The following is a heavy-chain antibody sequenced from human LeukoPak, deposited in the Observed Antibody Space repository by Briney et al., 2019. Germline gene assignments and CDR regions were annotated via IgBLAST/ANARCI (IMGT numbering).Heavy chain of an antibody. V-gene: IGHV4-59*01. Sequence: SETLSLTCTVSNGSMTNNYWSWIRQPPGKGLEWIWYIYYSGSTNYNPSLKSRVTISVDTSKNQFSLKLSSVTAADTAVYYCARAYYYGSGSYAFDIWGQGTMVTVSS. CDR1: NGSMTNNY. CDR2: IYYSGST. D-gene: IGHD3-10*01. J-gene: IGHJ3*02. CDR3: ARAYYYGSGSYAFDI.